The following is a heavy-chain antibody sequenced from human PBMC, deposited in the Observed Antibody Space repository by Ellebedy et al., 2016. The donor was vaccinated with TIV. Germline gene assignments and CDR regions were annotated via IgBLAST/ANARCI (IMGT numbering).Heavy chain of an antibody. D-gene: IGHD3-10*01. Sequence: MPSETLSLTCTVSGDSISGYYGNWIRQTPGQALGRIGDIFHCGSTNYYSYLKSRVTISIDTSTHQFSLKLTSVTAADTAVYYFARHFGWFGTRGLFDPWGQGTLITVSS. CDR3: ARHFGWFGTRGLFDP. CDR2: IFHCGST. J-gene: IGHJ5*02. V-gene: IGHV4-59*08. CDR1: GDSISGYY.